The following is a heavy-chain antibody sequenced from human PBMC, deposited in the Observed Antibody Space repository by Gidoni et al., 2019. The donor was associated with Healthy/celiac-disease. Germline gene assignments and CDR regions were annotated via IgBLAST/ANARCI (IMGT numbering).Heavy chain of an antibody. V-gene: IGHV1-2*02. CDR3: ARGDYGETDAFDI. Sequence: QVQLVPSGAEVKKPGASVQVPCKSSGYTFTGYYMHWVRQAPGQGLEWMGWINPNSGGTNYAQKFQGRVTMTRDTSISTAYMELSRLRSDDTAVYYCARGDYGETDAFDIWGQGTMVTVSS. CDR2: INPNSGGT. J-gene: IGHJ3*02. D-gene: IGHD4-17*01. CDR1: GYTFTGYY.